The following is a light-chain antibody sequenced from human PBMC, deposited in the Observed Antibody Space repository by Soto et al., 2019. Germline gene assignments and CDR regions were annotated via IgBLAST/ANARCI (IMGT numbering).Light chain of an antibody. Sequence: QSVLTQPASVSGSPGQSITISCSGTSSDVGAYNYVSWYQQHPGKAPKLMIYDVTNRPSGVSNRFSGSKSGNTASLTISGLQAEDEADYYCSSYTTSHTRIFGGGTKLTVL. CDR1: SSDVGAYNY. CDR3: SSYTTSHTRI. V-gene: IGLV2-14*03. J-gene: IGLJ2*01. CDR2: DVT.